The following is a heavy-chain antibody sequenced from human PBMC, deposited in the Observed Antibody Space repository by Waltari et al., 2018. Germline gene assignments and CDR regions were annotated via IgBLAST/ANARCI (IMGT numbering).Heavy chain of an antibody. CDR1: GHSINNYY. Sequence: QVQLQESGPGPVKPSQTPSLTCTVSGHSINNYYWSWIRQPPGKGLDYIGYVSSSGGTNSNPSLKSRVTISLDTSKNQFSLKLSSVTAADTAVYYCARLPIPSYYYGMDVWGQGTTVTVSS. CDR3: ARLPIPSYYYGMDV. J-gene: IGHJ6*02. CDR2: VSSSGGT. D-gene: IGHD2-21*01. V-gene: IGHV4-4*09.